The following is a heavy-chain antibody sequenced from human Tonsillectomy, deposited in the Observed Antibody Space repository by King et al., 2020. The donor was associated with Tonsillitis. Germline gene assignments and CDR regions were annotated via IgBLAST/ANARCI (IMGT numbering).Heavy chain of an antibody. Sequence: VQLVESGGGLVQPGGSLRLSCAASGFTFSSFSMNWVRQAPGKGLEWVSYIGSSSSAIYYAYSVKGRFTISRDNANNSLYLQMNSLRADDTAVYYCARSAVAGRGAFDIWSQGTMVTVSS. CDR1: GFTFSSFS. V-gene: IGHV3-48*01. CDR3: ARSAVAGRGAFDI. J-gene: IGHJ3*02. CDR2: IGSSSSAI. D-gene: IGHD6-19*01.